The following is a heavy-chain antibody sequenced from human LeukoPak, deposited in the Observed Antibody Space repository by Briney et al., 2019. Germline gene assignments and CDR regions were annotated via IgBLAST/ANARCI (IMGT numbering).Heavy chain of an antibody. CDR1: GFTFSSYA. D-gene: IGHD3-10*02. CDR2: ISGSGSTI. V-gene: IGHV3-23*01. J-gene: IGHJ6*04. Sequence: GGSLRLSCAASGFTFSSYAMSWVRQAPGKGLEWVSAISGSGSTIYYADSVKGRFTISRDNAKNSLYLQMNSLRAEDTAVYYCAELGITMIGGVWGKGTTVTISS. CDR3: AELGITMIGGV.